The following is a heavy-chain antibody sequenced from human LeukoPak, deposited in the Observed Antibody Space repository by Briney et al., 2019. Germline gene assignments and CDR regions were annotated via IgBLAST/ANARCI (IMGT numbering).Heavy chain of an antibody. Sequence: GGSLRLSCAASGFTFSSYAMHWVRQAPGKGLEWVAVISYDGSNKYYADSVKGRFTISRDNSKNTLYLQMNSLRAEDTVVYYCAGVGKWELLIWALDYWGQGTLVTVSS. CDR1: GFTFSSYA. CDR2: ISYDGSNK. J-gene: IGHJ4*02. D-gene: IGHD1-26*01. CDR3: AGVGKWELLIWALDY. V-gene: IGHV3-30-3*01.